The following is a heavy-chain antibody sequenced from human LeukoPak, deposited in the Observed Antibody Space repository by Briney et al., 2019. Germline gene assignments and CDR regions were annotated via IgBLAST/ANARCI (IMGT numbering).Heavy chain of an antibody. CDR3: ARVEASGYDYGAFDY. CDR2: IKHDGSEK. J-gene: IGHJ4*02. V-gene: IGHV3-7*01. D-gene: IGHD5-12*01. Sequence: GGSLRLSCAASGFTFNTFWMSWVRQAPGKGLESVANIKHDGSEKYYVDSVKGRFTISRDNAKNSLYLQMSSLRADDTAVYYCARVEASGYDYGAFDYWGQGTLVTVSS. CDR1: GFTFNTFW.